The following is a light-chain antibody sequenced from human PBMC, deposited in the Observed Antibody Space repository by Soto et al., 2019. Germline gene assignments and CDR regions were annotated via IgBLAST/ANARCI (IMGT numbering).Light chain of an antibody. Sequence: DIQMTQSPSSLSASVGDRVTITCRASQSIGKHLNWYQQKPGKAPKFLIYAASNLQSGVPSRFSGSGSGTDFTLTVNSLQPEDFATYYCQQSYTSAITFGQGTRLEIK. CDR2: AAS. J-gene: IGKJ5*01. CDR3: QQSYTSAIT. V-gene: IGKV1-39*01. CDR1: QSIGKH.